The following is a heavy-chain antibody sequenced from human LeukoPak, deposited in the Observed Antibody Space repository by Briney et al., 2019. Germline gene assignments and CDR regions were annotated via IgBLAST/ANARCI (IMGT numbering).Heavy chain of an antibody. Sequence: PSETLSLTCTVSGGSISSYYWSWIRQPAGKGLEWIGRIYTSGSTDYNPSLKSRVTMSVDTSKNQFSLKLSSVTAADTAVYYCARGDWLLYPNWFDPWAREPWSPSPQ. J-gene: IGHJ5*02. CDR3: ARGDWLLYPNWFDP. CDR1: GGSISSYY. V-gene: IGHV4-4*07. D-gene: IGHD3/OR15-3a*01. CDR2: IYTSGST.